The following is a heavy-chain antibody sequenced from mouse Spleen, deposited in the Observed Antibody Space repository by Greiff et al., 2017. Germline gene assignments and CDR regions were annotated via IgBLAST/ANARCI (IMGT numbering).Heavy chain of an antibody. Sequence: VPLQQSGPELVKPGASVKISCKASGYTFTDYYMNWVKQSHGKSLEWIGDINPNNGGTSYNQKFKGKATLTVDKSSSTAYMELRSLTSEDSAVYYCARNYGSSYAFADWGQGTLVTVSA. D-gene: IGHD1-1*01. CDR1: GYTFTDYY. CDR3: ARNYGSSYAFAD. V-gene: IGHV1-26*01. J-gene: IGHJ3*01. CDR2: INPNNGGT.